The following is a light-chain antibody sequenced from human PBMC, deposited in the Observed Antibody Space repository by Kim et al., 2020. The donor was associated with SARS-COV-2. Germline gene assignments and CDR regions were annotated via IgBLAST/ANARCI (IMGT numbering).Light chain of an antibody. CDR2: DAS. CDR1: QMVSSY. V-gene: IGKV3-11*01. J-gene: IGKJ2*01. CDR3: QQRSNWYT. Sequence: LSLSPVERVTLACRARQMVSSYFAWYQQKPGQAPRLLIYDASNKATGIPARFSGSGSGTDFTLTISSLEPEDFAVYYCQQRSNWYTFGQGTKLEI.